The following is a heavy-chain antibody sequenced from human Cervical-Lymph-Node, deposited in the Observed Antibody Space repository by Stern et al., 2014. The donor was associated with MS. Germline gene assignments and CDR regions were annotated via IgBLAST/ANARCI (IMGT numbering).Heavy chain of an antibody. CDR2: ISSSGSYI. D-gene: IGHD3-9*01. CDR3: ARDPATPLNYDIWTGYPDY. J-gene: IGHJ4*02. CDR1: GFTFSSYS. Sequence: EVQLVESGGGLVKPGGSLRLSCAASGFTFSSYSMNWVRQAPGKGLEWVSSISSSGSYIYYADSVKGRFTISRDNAKNSLYLQMNSLRAEDTAVYYCARDPATPLNYDIWTGYPDYWGQGTLVTVSS. V-gene: IGHV3-21*01.